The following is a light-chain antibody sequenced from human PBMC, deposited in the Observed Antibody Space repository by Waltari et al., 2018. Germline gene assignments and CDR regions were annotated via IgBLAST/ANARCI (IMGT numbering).Light chain of an antibody. CDR1: KCRDKY. V-gene: IGLV3-1*01. Sequence: SYVLNQPPSVSVSPVQTASITCSGEKCRDKYASWYQQKAGQPPVLIIYQDVERPSSIPDRFSASNSGTTATLTISGTQALDEADYYCQAWDGNTVIFGGGTRLTVL. J-gene: IGLJ2*01. CDR2: QDV. CDR3: QAWDGNTVI.